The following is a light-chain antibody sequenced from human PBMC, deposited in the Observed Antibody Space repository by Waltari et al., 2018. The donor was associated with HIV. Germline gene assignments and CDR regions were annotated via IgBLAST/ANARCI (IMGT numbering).Light chain of an antibody. Sequence: DIQMTQSPSSLSASVGDRVTITCRASQSISSYLNWYQQKPGKVPKLLIYTASSLQSGVPSMFSGRGSGTDFTLTISSLQPEDFATYYCQQSYSTPRTFGQGTKVEI. CDR2: TAS. CDR3: QQSYSTPRT. J-gene: IGKJ1*01. V-gene: IGKV1-39*01. CDR1: QSISSY.